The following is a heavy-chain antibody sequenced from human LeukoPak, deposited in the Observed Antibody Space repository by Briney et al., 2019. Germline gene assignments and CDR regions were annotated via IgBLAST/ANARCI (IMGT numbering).Heavy chain of an antibody. Sequence: PGGSLRLSCAASGFTFSSYWMSWVRQAPGKGLEWVANIKQDGSEKYYVDSVKGRFTISRDNAKNSLYLQMNSLRAEDTAVYYCARDGDFWSGYSLQSDPWGQGTLVTVSS. CDR2: IKQDGSEK. CDR3: ARDGDFWSGYSLQSDP. D-gene: IGHD3-3*01. CDR1: GFTFSSYW. J-gene: IGHJ5*02. V-gene: IGHV3-7*01.